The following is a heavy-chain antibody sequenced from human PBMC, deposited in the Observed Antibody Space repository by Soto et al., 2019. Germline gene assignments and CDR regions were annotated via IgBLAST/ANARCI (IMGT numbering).Heavy chain of an antibody. CDR2: IYSGGST. J-gene: IGHJ6*02. Sequence: GGSLSLSCAASGFTVSSNYMSWVRQAPGKGLEWVSVIYSGGSTYYADSVKGRFTISRDNSKNTLYLQMNSLRAEDTAVYYCARERYYYDSSGNRNYYYGMDVWGQGTTVTVSS. V-gene: IGHV3-53*01. D-gene: IGHD3-22*01. CDR1: GFTVSSNY. CDR3: ARERYYYDSSGNRNYYYGMDV.